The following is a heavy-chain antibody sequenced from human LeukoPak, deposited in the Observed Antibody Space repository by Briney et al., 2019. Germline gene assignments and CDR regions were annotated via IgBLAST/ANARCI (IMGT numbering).Heavy chain of an antibody. D-gene: IGHD3-10*01. Sequence: SETLSLTCTVSGGSISSSSFYWGWIRQPPGKGLEWIGSIYYTGATNSNPSLKSRVTISVDTSKDQFSLKLSSVTAADTAVYYCARHGIYVSGSYYNLLAYFFDYWGRGALVTVSS. CDR3: ARHGIYVSGSYYNLLAYFFDY. J-gene: IGHJ4*02. V-gene: IGHV4-39*01. CDR2: IYYTGAT. CDR1: GGSISSSSFY.